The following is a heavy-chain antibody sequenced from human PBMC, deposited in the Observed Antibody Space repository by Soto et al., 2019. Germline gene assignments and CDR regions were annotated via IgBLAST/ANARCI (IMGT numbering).Heavy chain of an antibody. Sequence: QVQLVESGGGVVQPGRSLRLSCAASGFTFSSYGMHWVRQAPGKGLEWVAVISYDGSNKYYADSVKGRFTISRDNSKNTLYLQMNSLRAEDTAVYYCAKDRYGGNSGAGWYFALWGRGTLVTVSS. D-gene: IGHD4-17*01. V-gene: IGHV3-30*18. J-gene: IGHJ2*01. CDR2: ISYDGSNK. CDR3: AKDRYGGNSGAGWYFAL. CDR1: GFTFSSYG.